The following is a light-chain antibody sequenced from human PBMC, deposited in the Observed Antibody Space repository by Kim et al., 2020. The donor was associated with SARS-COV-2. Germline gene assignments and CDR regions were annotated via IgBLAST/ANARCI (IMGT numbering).Light chain of an antibody. CDR3: QQRSNWPPLT. V-gene: IGKV3-11*01. CDR2: DAS. J-gene: IGKJ4*01. CDR1: QSVSSY. Sequence: EIVLTQSPATLSLSPGERATLSCRASQSVSSYLAWYQQKPGQAPRLLIYDASNRATGIPARFSGGGSGTDFTLTISSLEPEDFAVYYCQQRSNWPPLTFGGGTQVESK.